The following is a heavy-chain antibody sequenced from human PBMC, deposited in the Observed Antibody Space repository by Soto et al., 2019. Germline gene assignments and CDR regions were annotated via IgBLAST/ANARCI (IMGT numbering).Heavy chain of an antibody. V-gene: IGHV3-30*18. CDR2: ISYDGSNK. CDR3: AKSTLVVVTATYFDY. J-gene: IGHJ4*02. D-gene: IGHD2-21*02. CDR1: GFTFSSYG. Sequence: QVQLVESGGGVVQPGRSLRLSCAASGFTFSSYGMHWVRQAPGKGLEWVAVISYDGSNKYYADSVKGRFTISRVNSKNTLYLQMNSLRAEDTAVYYCAKSTLVVVTATYFDYWGQGTLVTVSS.